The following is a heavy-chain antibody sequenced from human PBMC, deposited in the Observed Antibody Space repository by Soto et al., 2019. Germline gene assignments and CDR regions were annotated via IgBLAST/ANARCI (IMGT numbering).Heavy chain of an antibody. V-gene: IGHV3-74*01. CDR3: ASQISSGF. Sequence: EVQLVESGGGVVQPGGSLRLSCAASGFTFSNLWMHWVRQAPGKGLVWVSHISSDGRITNYAGSVKGRFTISRDNAKNTLYLQMNSLTADDTAMYYCASQISSGFWGQGTLVSVS. J-gene: IGHJ4*02. CDR2: ISSDGRIT. D-gene: IGHD2-15*01. CDR1: GFTFSNLW.